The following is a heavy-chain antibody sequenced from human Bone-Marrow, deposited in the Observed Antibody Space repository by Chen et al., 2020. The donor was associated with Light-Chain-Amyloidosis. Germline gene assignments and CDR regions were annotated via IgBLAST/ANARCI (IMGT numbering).Heavy chain of an antibody. D-gene: IGHD1-26*01. Sequence: QLQLQESGPGLVKSSETLSLTCSVSGGSFISSAYYWGWLRQPPGKGLEWIASIYYTWHTYYNPSLKSRVTISIDTSKAQFSLKLRNVTAADTAVYYCAGIMGAGWFDPWGQGTLVTVSS. CDR3: AGIMGAGWFDP. V-gene: IGHV4-39*01. CDR1: GGSFISSAYY. J-gene: IGHJ5*02. CDR2: IYYTWHT.